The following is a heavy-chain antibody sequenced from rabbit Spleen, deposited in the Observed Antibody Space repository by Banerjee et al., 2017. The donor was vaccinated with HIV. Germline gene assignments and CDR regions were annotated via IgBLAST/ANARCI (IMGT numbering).Heavy chain of an antibody. J-gene: IGHJ4*01. Sequence: QLVESGGSLVTLGGSLKLSCKASGDDFSNYGISWVRQAPGKGLEWIGYIDPVFGITYYANWVNGRFTISSHNAQNTVDLQTNSLTAADTATYFCAREDVGGSVSLWGPGTLVTV. V-gene: IGHV1S7*01. CDR1: GDDFSNYG. CDR2: IDPVFGIT. CDR3: AREDVGGSVSL. D-gene: IGHD1-1*01.